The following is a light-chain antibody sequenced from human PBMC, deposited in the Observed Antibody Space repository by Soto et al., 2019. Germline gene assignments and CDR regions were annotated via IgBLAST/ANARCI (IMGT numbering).Light chain of an antibody. Sequence: QSALTQPASVSGSPGQSITISCTGTSSDVGGYNYVSWYQQHPGKAPKLMIYEVSNRPSGVSNRFSGSKSGNTASLTISGLQAEDEADYDCSSYTSSSTPHGVFGGGTKVTVL. CDR2: EVS. CDR3: SSYTSSSTPHGV. CDR1: SSDVGGYNY. J-gene: IGLJ3*02. V-gene: IGLV2-14*01.